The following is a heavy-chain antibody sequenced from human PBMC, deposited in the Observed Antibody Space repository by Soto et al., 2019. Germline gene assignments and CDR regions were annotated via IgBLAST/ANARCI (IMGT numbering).Heavy chain of an antibody. CDR2: ISAYNGNT. D-gene: IGHD3-10*01. J-gene: IGHJ6*03. V-gene: IGHV1-18*01. CDR1: GYTFTSYG. CDR3: ARGPVYYYGSGSYFGYMDV. Sequence: GASVKVSCKASGYTFTSYGISWVRQAPGQGLEWMGWISAYNGNTNYAQKLQGRVTTTTDTSTSTAYMELRSLRSDDTAVYYCARGPVYYYGSGSYFGYMDVWGKGTTVTVSS.